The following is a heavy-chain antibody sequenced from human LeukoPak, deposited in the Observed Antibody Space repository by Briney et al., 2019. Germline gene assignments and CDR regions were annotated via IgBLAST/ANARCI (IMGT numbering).Heavy chain of an antibody. CDR2: INPNSGGT. V-gene: IGHV1-2*02. Sequence: ASVKVSCKASGYTFTGYYMHWVRQAPGQGLEWMGWINPNSGGTNYAQKFQGRVTMTRDTSISTAYMELSRLRSDDTAVYYCARDPGYSYGVDYFDYWGQGTLVTVS. J-gene: IGHJ4*02. CDR3: ARDPGYSYGVDYFDY. D-gene: IGHD5-18*01. CDR1: GYTFTGYY.